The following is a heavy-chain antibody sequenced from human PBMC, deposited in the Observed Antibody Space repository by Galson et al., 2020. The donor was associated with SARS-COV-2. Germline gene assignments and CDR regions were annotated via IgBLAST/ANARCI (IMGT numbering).Heavy chain of an antibody. J-gene: IGHJ4*02. V-gene: IGHV3-23*01. D-gene: IGHD3-3*01. CDR3: ARGRFGGVGPHIGVGY. CDR1: GLTFGSYA. CDR2: ISASGGRT. Sequence: GGSLSHACAAPGLTFGSYAMSWVRQAPGKGLGWVSGISASGGRTYYADAAKGRLTITRDNSKNTLYLQVNSLRAEDPALYYCARGRFGGVGPHIGVGYWGQGTLVTVSS.